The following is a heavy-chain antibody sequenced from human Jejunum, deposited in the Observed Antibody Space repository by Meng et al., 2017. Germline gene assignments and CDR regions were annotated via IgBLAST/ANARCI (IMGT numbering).Heavy chain of an antibody. Sequence: QVQLEEAGPGLVKPSHTLSLTCAVSGGSIESNNWWNWIRQPPGQGLEWIGEVYHSGSTHYNPSLQSRVTISIDNSKNRFSLSLNSVTAADTAIYYCARADYVRYFDLWGRGTLVTVSS. CDR3: ARADYVRYFDL. CDR1: GGSIESNNW. CDR2: VYHSGST. D-gene: IGHD3-10*02. V-gene: IGHV4-4*02. J-gene: IGHJ2*01.